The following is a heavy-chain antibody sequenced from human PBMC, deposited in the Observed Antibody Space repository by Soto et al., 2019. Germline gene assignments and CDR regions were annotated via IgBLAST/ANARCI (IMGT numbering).Heavy chain of an antibody. CDR2: IYYSGST. CDR1: GGSISSGDYY. D-gene: IGHD4-4*01. J-gene: IGHJ6*02. Sequence: PSETLSLTCTVSGGSISSGDYYWSWIRQPPGKGLEWIGYIYYSGSTYYNPSLKSRVTISVDTSKNQFSLKLSSVTAADTAVYYCARDGRTTVDRDVWGQGTTVTVSS. CDR3: ARDGRTTVDRDV. V-gene: IGHV4-30-4*01.